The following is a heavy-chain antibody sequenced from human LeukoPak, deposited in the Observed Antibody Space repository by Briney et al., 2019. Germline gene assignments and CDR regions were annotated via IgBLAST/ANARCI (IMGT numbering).Heavy chain of an antibody. CDR1: GFTFSNYW. Sequence: GGSLRLCCAASGFTFSNYWMHWVRQAPGKGLIWVSRINTDGSSTTYADSVKGRFTISRDNAKNTLYLQMNSLRAEDTAVYYCARDSAYCGGDCYLFDIWGQGTMVTVSS. V-gene: IGHV3-74*01. J-gene: IGHJ3*02. CDR3: ARDSAYCGGDCYLFDI. CDR2: INTDGSST. D-gene: IGHD2-21*01.